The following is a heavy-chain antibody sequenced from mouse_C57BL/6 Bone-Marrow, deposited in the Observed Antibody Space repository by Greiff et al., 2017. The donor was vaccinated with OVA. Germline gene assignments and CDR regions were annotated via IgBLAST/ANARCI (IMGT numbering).Heavy chain of an antibody. J-gene: IGHJ1*03. V-gene: IGHV1-59*01. Sequence: QVQLQQPGAELVRPGTSVKLSCKASGYTFTSYWMHWVKQRPGQGLEWIGVIDPSDSYTNYNQKFKGKATLTVDTSSSTAYMQLSSLTSEDSAVYYCARLWPQRYFDVWGTGTTVTVSS. CDR1: GYTFTSYW. CDR2: IDPSDSYT. CDR3: ARLWPQRYFDV.